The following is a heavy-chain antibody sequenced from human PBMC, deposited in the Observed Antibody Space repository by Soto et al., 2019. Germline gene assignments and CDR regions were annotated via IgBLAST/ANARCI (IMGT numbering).Heavy chain of an antibody. Sequence: QVQLVQSGAEVKEPGDSVRVSCEASGYTFTAYHIHWVRQAPGQGLEWMGWINPKFGDTTYAQDFQGRVSMTRDMYSSTVYMELSRLTSDDTAIYYCARNMDYYYGRGSGNGHGVWGQGTTVTVFS. D-gene: IGHD3-10*02. CDR2: INPKFGDT. CDR1: GYTFTAYH. CDR3: ARNMDYYYGRGSGNGHGV. J-gene: IGHJ6*02. V-gene: IGHV1-2*02.